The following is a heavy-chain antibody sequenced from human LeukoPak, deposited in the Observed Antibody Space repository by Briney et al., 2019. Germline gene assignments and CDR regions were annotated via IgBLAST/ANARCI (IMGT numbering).Heavy chain of an antibody. J-gene: IGHJ4*02. V-gene: IGHV3-21*01. D-gene: IGHD3-22*01. CDR3: ARGGSMGYYDSSGYTWGY. Sequence: GGSLRLSCAASGFTFSDYAMSWVRQAPEKGLEWVSSISSSSSYIYYADSVKGRFTISRDNAKNSLYLQMNSLRAEDTAVYYCARGGSMGYYDSSGYTWGYWGQGTLVTVSS. CDR1: GFTFSDYA. CDR2: ISSSSSYI.